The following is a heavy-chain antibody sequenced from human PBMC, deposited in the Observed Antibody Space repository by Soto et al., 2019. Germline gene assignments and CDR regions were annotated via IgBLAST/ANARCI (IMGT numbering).Heavy chain of an antibody. Sequence: SGPTLVNPTQTLTLTCTFSGFSLSTSGMCVSWIRQPPGKALEWLALIDWDDDKYYSTSLKTRLTISKDTSKNQVVLTMTNMDPVDTATYYCARAANYYDSSGYYLYYFDYWGQGTLVTVS. CDR3: ARAANYYDSSGYYLYYFDY. CDR1: GFSLSTSGMC. V-gene: IGHV2-70*01. D-gene: IGHD3-22*01. J-gene: IGHJ4*02. CDR2: IDWDDDK.